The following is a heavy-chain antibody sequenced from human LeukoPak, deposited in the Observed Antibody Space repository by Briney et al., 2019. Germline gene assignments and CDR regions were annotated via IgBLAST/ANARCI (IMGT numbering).Heavy chain of an antibody. CDR1: GFTFSSYD. D-gene: IGHD3-10*01. CDR3: ARAQYGWFDP. CDR2: ISYDGSNK. J-gene: IGHJ5*02. V-gene: IGHV3-30*03. Sequence: GGSLRLSCAASGFTFSSYDMHWVRQAPGKGLEWVAVISYDGSNKYYADSVKGRFTISRDNSKNTLYLQMNSLRAEDTAVYYCARAQYGWFDPWGQGTLVTVSS.